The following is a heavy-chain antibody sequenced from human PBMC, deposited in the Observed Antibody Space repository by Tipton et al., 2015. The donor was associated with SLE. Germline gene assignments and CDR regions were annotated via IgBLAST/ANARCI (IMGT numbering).Heavy chain of an antibody. V-gene: IGHV4-4*02. D-gene: IGHD1-1*01. Sequence: TLSLTCAVSGGSISSSNWWTWVRQSPDKGLEWIGEIYHSGSTNYNPSLKSRVTISVDTSKNQFSLKLSSVTAADTAIYYCATNFPPDYWGQGTLVTVSS. CDR3: ATNFPPDY. CDR1: GGSISSSNW. J-gene: IGHJ4*02. CDR2: IYHSGST.